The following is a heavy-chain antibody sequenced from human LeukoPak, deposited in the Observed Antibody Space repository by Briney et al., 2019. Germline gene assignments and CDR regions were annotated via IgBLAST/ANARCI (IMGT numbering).Heavy chain of an antibody. CDR3: ARDRGSSGYDFTDFDY. CDR2: IYRGGST. Sequence: GGSLRLSCAASGFTVSSNYMSWVRQAPGKGLEWVSVIYRGGSTYYADSVKGRFTISRDNSKNTLYLQMNSLRAEDTAVYYCARDRGSSGYDFTDFDYWGQGTLVTVSS. CDR1: GFTVSSNY. J-gene: IGHJ4*02. V-gene: IGHV3-53*01. D-gene: IGHD3-22*01.